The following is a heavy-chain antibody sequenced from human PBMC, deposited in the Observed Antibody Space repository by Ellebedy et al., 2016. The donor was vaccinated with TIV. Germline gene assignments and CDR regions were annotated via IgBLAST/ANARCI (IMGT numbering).Heavy chain of an antibody. CDR2: MNPGSGNT. D-gene: IGHD6-13*01. V-gene: IGHV1-8*01. J-gene: IGHJ5*02. Sequence: AASVKVSCKASGYTFTSYDINWVRHATGQGLEWMGWMNPGSGNTGYAEKCRGRVTMTRNNSISTAYMELTGLTSDDSAVYFCARMAASGTLNWFDPWGQGTLVTVST. CDR3: ARMAASGTLNWFDP. CDR1: GYTFTSYD.